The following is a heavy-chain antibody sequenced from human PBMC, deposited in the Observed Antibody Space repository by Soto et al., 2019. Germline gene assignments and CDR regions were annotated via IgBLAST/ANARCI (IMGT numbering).Heavy chain of an antibody. CDR2: IYWDDDK. V-gene: IGHV2-5*02. CDR1: GFSLSSTRMA. Sequence: QITLKESGPTLVKPTQTLTLTCTFSGFSLSSTRMAVGWIRQPPGKALDWLALIYWDDDKRYSPFLKSRLTITKDTSKTQVVLTMSNMDPVDTARYYWAHIVVAGLGYYFDYWGQGTLVTVSS. CDR3: AHIVVAGLGYYFDY. J-gene: IGHJ4*02. D-gene: IGHD6-19*01.